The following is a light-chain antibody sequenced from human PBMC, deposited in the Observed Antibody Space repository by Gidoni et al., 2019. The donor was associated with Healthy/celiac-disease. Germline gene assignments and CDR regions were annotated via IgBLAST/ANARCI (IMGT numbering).Light chain of an antibody. Sequence: DIVLTQSPGTLSLSPGERATLSCRASQSVSSSYLAWYQQKPGQAPRLLIYGASSRATGIPDMFSGSGSGTDFTLTISRLEPEDFAVYYCQQYGSSPKTFGQGTKVEIK. CDR2: GAS. V-gene: IGKV3-20*01. CDR1: QSVSSSY. CDR3: QQYGSSPKT. J-gene: IGKJ1*01.